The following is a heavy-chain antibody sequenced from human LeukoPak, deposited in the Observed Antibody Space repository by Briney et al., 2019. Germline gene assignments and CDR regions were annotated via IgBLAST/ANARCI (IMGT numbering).Heavy chain of an antibody. CDR2: ISSSSYI. V-gene: IGHV3-21*01. Sequence: PGGSLRLSCAGSGCTFSSYSMNWVRQAPGNGLEWVSSISSSSYIYYADSVKGRFTISRDNAKNSLYLQMNGLRAEDTAVYYCAREGPYCSSTSCYPPFDYWGQGTLVTVSS. CDR1: GCTFSSYS. J-gene: IGHJ4*02. D-gene: IGHD2-2*01. CDR3: AREGPYCSSTSCYPPFDY.